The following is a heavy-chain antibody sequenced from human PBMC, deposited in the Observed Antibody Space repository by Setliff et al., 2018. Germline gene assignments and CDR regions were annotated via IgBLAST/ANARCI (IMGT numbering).Heavy chain of an antibody. CDR3: ARRRYYYDSSGYRWGGFYFDY. CDR1: GYTFTGYY. Sequence: ASVKVSCKASGYTFTGYYMHWVRQAPGQGLEWMGWINPNSGGTNYAQKFQGWVTMTRDTSISTAYMELSRLRSDDTAVYYWARRRYYYDSSGYRWGGFYFDYWGQGTLVTVSS. J-gene: IGHJ4*02. D-gene: IGHD3-22*01. V-gene: IGHV1-2*04. CDR2: INPNSGGT.